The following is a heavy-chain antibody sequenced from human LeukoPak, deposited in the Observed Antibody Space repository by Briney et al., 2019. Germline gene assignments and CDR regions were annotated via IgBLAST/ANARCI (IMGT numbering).Heavy chain of an antibody. CDR1: GYTFTGYY. CDR3: ARSRQRDWFDP. J-gene: IGHJ5*02. Sequence: ASVKVSCKASGYTFTGYYMHWVRQAPGQGLEWMGWISAYNGNTNYAQKLQGRVTMTTDTSTSTAYMELRSLRSDDTAVYYCARSRQRDWFDPWGQGTLVTVSS. CDR2: ISAYNGNT. V-gene: IGHV1-18*04.